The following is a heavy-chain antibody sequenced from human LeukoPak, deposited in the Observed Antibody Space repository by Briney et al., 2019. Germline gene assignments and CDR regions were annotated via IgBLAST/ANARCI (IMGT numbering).Heavy chain of an antibody. D-gene: IGHD6-6*01. J-gene: IGHJ4*02. CDR2: ISHSGST. Sequence: SETLSLTCAVYGGSLSGHYWSWIRQPPGKGLEWIGEISHSGSTNYNPSLKSRVTISLATSKNQFSLKLSSVTAADTAVHYCAREYSTSSTSFDYWGQGTLVTVSS. CDR3: AREYSTSSTSFDY. V-gene: IGHV4-34*01. CDR1: GGSLSGHY.